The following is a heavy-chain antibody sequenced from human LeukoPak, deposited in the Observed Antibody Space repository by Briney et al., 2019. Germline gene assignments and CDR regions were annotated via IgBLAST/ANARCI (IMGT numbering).Heavy chain of an antibody. CDR3: AHDSPGNYGFDF. V-gene: IGHV2-5*01. CDR2: IYGNDHK. J-gene: IGHJ4*02. Sequence: SGPTLVKPTQTLTLTCSFSGFSLNTAAVGVAWIRQPPGKALEWLALIYGNDHKRYSPSLQSRLTITKGTSKNQVVLTMTSMDPVDTATYYCAHDSPGNYGFDFRGQGTLVTVSS. D-gene: IGHD3-10*01. CDR1: GFSLNTAAVG.